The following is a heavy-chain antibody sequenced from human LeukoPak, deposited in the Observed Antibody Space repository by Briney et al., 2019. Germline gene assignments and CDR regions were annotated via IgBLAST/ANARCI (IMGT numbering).Heavy chain of an antibody. CDR3: ARDERGYYYSGAFFGAIDF. V-gene: IGHV3-33*01. J-gene: IGHJ4*02. D-gene: IGHD3-22*01. CDR2: IWYDGSNK. CDR1: GFTFNSYA. Sequence: GRSLRLSCAASGFTFNSYAMHWVRQASGKGLEWVAFIWYDGSNKYYADSVKGRFTAYRDNSKNTVYLQMNSLRAEDTAVYYCARDERGYYYSGAFFGAIDFWGQGTLVTVSS.